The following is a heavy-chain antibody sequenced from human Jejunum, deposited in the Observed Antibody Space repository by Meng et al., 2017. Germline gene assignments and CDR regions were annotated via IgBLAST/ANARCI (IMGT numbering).Heavy chain of an antibody. V-gene: IGHV3-23*04. CDR3: AKLVRQ. Sequence: VQVVVSGGGVVQPGGPLGLSCAASGFTFRSPTISWVRQAPGKGLEWVSAFSGSGGSTYYADSVKGRFTISRDNSKNTLYLQMTSLRAEDTAVYYCAKLVRQWGQGTLVTVSS. J-gene: IGHJ4*02. CDR1: GFTFRSPT. D-gene: IGHD3-10*02. CDR2: FSGSGGST.